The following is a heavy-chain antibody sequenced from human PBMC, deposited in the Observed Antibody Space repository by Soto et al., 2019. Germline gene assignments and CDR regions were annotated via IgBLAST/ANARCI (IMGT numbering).Heavy chain of an antibody. J-gene: IGHJ4*02. CDR2: IIPVFQTA. CDR3: ARGGSCYTWFNEF. CDR1: GGLFSSYP. D-gene: IGHD3-22*01. Sequence: QEQLVQSGAEVKKPGSSVTVSCKASGGLFSSYPISWVRQVPGQGLEWMGGIIPVFQTAYYTQRFQGRVPITADESTNTAYMELSSLRSEDTAIYYCARGGSCYTWFNEFWGQGTLFTVSS. V-gene: IGHV1-69*01.